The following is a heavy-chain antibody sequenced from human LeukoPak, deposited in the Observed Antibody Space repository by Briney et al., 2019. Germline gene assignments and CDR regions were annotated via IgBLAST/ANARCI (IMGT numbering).Heavy chain of an antibody. CDR3: VSFYETY. V-gene: IGHV3-7*01. CDR1: GFTFSSYA. J-gene: IGHJ4*02. Sequence: GGSLRLSCAASGFTFSSYAMSWVRQAPGKGLEWVANIMQDGSDKYSVDSVRGRFTVSRDNAKNSLYLQMDSLRAEDTAVYYCVSFYETYWGRGTLVTVSS. CDR2: IMQDGSDK. D-gene: IGHD2/OR15-2a*01.